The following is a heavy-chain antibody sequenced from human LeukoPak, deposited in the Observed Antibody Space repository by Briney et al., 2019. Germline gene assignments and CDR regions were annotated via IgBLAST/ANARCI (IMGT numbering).Heavy chain of an antibody. CDR2: INPNSGGT. J-gene: IGHJ4*02. Sequence: ASVKVSCKASGYTFTGYYMHWARQAPGQGLEWMGWINPNSGGTNYAQKFQGWVTMTRDTSISTAYMELSRLRSDDTAVYYCARDPYGGNNFFDYWGQGTLVTVSS. CDR3: ARDPYGGNNFFDY. D-gene: IGHD4-23*01. V-gene: IGHV1-2*04. CDR1: GYTFTGYY.